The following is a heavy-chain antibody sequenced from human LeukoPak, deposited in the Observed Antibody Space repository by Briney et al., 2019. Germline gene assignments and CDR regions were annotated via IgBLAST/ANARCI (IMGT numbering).Heavy chain of an antibody. J-gene: IGHJ4*02. CDR3: ASSYLYCSSTSCYHFDY. CDR2: ISSSSSYI. D-gene: IGHD2-2*01. Sequence: GGFLRLSCAASGFTFSSYSMNWVRQAPGKGLEWVSSISSSSSYIYYADSVKGRFTISRDNAKNSLYLQMNSLRAEDTAVYYCASSYLYCSSTSCYHFDYWGQGTLVTVSS. V-gene: IGHV3-21*01. CDR1: GFTFSSYS.